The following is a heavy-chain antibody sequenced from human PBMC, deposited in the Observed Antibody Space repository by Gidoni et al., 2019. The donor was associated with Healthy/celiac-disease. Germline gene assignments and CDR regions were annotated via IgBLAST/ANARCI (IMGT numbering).Heavy chain of an antibody. D-gene: IGHD6-13*01. CDR1: GGSFSGYY. V-gene: IGHV4-34*01. CDR2: INHSGST. Sequence: QVQLQQWGAGLLKPSEALSPTCAVYGGSFSGYYWSWLRQPPGTGLEWIGEINHSGSTNYNPSLKSRVTISVDTSKNQFSLKLSSVTAADTAVYYCARGLSPRRGMGGSSWYVWGQGTLVTVSS. CDR3: ARGLSPRRGMGGSSWYV. J-gene: IGHJ4*02.